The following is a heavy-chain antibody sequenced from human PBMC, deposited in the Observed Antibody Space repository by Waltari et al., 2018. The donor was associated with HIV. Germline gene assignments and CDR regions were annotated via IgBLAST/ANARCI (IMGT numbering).Heavy chain of an antibody. J-gene: IGHJ4*02. Sequence: QVHLVESGGGVVQPGRSLRLSCATSGCPFSSYGLHWVRQAPGKGLEWMAVISYDGGTKYYADSVKGRFIISRDNSRNTLYLQLSTLRPEDTALYFCVKAKVVSAYYYSLEYWGQGTLVTVSS. CDR1: GCPFSSYG. CDR3: VKAKVVSAYYYSLEY. CDR2: ISYDGGTK. D-gene: IGHD3-22*01. V-gene: IGHV3-30*18.